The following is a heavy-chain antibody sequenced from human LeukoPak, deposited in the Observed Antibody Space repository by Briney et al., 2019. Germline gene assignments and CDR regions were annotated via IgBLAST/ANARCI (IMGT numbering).Heavy chain of an antibody. CDR1: GGSISDYY. Sequence: SETLSLTCTVSGGSISDYYWSWIRQPPGKGLEWIGYIYYSGITNYNPSLKSRVTMSVDTSKNQFSLKLSSVTAADTAVYYCARDRVAAAGLYYFDYWGQGTLVTVSS. V-gene: IGHV4-59*12. D-gene: IGHD6-13*01. J-gene: IGHJ4*02. CDR2: IYYSGIT. CDR3: ARDRVAAAGLYYFDY.